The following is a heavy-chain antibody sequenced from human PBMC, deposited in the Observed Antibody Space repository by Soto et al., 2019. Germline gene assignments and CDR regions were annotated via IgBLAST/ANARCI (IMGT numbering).Heavy chain of an antibody. CDR2: IYSSGNT. CDR3: ASHKVYGDYHFDY. Sequence: SETLCLTCTVSGGSISSSFWNWVRQPPGKGLEWIGYIYSSGNTNYNPSLKSRVTMSVDTSKNQFSLKLSSVTAADTAVYYCASHKVYGDYHFDYWGQGTLVTVSS. J-gene: IGHJ4*02. V-gene: IGHV4-59*08. CDR1: GGSISSSF. D-gene: IGHD4-17*01.